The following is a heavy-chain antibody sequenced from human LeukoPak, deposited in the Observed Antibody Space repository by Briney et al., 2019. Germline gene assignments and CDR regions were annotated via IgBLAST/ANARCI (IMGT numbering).Heavy chain of an antibody. V-gene: IGHV4-34*01. J-gene: IGHJ3*02. CDR2: INHSGST. D-gene: IGHD2/OR15-2a*01. CDR1: GGSFSGYY. CDR3: ASRIGDPDAFDI. Sequence: PSETLSLTCAVYGGSFSGYYWSWIRQPPGKGLEWIGEINHSGSTNYNPSLKSRVTISVDTSKNQFSLKLSSVTAADTAVYYCASRIGDPDAFDIWGQGTMVTVSS.